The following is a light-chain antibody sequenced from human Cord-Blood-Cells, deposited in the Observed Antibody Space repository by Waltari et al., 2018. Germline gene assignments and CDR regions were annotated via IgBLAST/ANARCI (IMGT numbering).Light chain of an antibody. Sequence: QSAQTQPASVSGSPGQSITISCTGTSSDVGGYNYVSWYQQHPGKAPKLMIYDVSKRPSGVSNRFSGSKSGNTASLTISGLQAEDEADYYCSSYTSSRVFGGGTK. CDR1: SSDVGGYNY. J-gene: IGLJ3*02. CDR2: DVS. V-gene: IGLV2-14*01. CDR3: SSYTSSRV.